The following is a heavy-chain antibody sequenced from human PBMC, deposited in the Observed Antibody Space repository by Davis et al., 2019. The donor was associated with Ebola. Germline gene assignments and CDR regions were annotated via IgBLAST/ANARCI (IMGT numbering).Heavy chain of an antibody. D-gene: IGHD6-19*01. CDR2: MSFDSSK. V-gene: IGHV3-30*01. CDR3: AREGYSSGRAPAFDS. CDR1: GFTFSNSI. J-gene: IGHJ4*02. Sequence: GESLKISCAASGFTFSNSILHWVRQAPGKGLEWVAGMSFDSSKYYAESVQGRFSISRDNSRNTVSLQMDSLRVEDTAVYHCAREGYSSGRAPAFDSWGQGTLVTVSS.